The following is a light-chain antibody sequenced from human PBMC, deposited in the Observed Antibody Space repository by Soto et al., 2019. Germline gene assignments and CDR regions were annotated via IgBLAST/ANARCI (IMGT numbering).Light chain of an antibody. CDR1: QSVHTF. CDR2: GAS. J-gene: IGKJ5*01. V-gene: IGKV3-11*01. Sequence: EIVLTQSPDTLSLSPGEGASLSFRASQSVHTFLAWYQQKPGQAPRLLIYGASTRATGVPARFSGSGSATDFTLTISSLEPEDFAVYYCQHRSSWPITFGQGTRLEIK. CDR3: QHRSSWPIT.